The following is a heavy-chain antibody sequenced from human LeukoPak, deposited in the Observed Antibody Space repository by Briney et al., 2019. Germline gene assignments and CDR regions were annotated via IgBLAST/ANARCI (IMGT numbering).Heavy chain of an antibody. J-gene: IGHJ3*02. CDR3: ARGDLDAFDI. CDR2: IYSGSTT. Sequence: GGSLRLSCAASGFTFSSSAMNWVRQAPGKGLEWVSIIYSGSTTYYADSVKGRFTISRDNSKNTLYLQMNSLAAEDTAVYYCARGDLDAFDIWGQGTMVTVSS. V-gene: IGHV3-53*01. CDR1: GFTFSSSA.